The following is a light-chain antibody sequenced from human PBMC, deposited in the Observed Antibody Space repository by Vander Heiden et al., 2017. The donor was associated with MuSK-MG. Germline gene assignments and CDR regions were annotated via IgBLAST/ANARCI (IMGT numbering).Light chain of an antibody. CDR1: QSVSSNY. CDR2: GAS. V-gene: IGKV3-20*01. CDR3: QQYGTAVLT. Sequence: IVLTQSPGTLSLSPGERATLSCRASQSVSSNYLAWYQQKPGQAPRLVIYGASNRATGIPDRFSGSGSGTDFTLSISRLEPEDFAVYYCQQYGTAVLTFGGGTKVEI. J-gene: IGKJ4*01.